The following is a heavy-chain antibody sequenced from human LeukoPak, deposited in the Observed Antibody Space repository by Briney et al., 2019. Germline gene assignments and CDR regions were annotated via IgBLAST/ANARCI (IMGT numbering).Heavy chain of an antibody. J-gene: IGHJ4*01. CDR2: IKEDGSLK. CDR1: GFTFSSYW. D-gene: IGHD3-10*01. CDR3: ARPRLIGEVLDY. Sequence: PGGSLRLSCAASGFTFSSYWMSWVRQAPGKGLEWVANIKEDGSLKRYVDSVKGRFTISRDNAKNSLYLQMSSLRDEDTAVYYCARPRLIGEVLDYWGQGTLVTVSS. V-gene: IGHV3-7*01.